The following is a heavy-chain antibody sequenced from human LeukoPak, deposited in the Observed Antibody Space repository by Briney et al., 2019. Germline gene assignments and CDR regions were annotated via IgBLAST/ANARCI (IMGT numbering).Heavy chain of an antibody. CDR2: ISWNSGSI. V-gene: IGHV3-9*01. D-gene: IGHD4-17*01. J-gene: IGHJ5*02. CDR3: AKESGEDYGDYANWGFDP. Sequence: PGRSLRLSCAASGFTFDDYAMHWVRQAPGKGLEWVSGISWNSGSIGYADSVKGRFTISRDNAKNSLYLQMNSLRAEDTALYYCAKESGEDYGDYANWGFDPWGQGTLVTVSS. CDR1: GFTFDDYA.